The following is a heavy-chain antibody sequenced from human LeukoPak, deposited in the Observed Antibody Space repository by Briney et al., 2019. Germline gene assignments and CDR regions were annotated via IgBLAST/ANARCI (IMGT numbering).Heavy chain of an antibody. Sequence: SETLSLTCTVSGGSISSYYWSWIRQPPGKGLEWIGYIYYSGSTNYNPPLKSRVTISVDTSKNQFSLKLSSVTAADTAVYYCARDSGYGMDVWGQGTTVTVSS. V-gene: IGHV4-59*01. CDR2: IYYSGST. CDR1: GGSISSYY. CDR3: ARDSGYGMDV. J-gene: IGHJ6*02. D-gene: IGHD6-25*01.